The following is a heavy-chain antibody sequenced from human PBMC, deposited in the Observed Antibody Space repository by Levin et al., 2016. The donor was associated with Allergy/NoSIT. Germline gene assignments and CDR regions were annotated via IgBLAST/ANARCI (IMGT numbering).Heavy chain of an antibody. V-gene: IGHV3-23*01. CDR1: GFTFSSYA. D-gene: IGHD6-13*01. CDR3: AKDRRSATAGTADY. Sequence: GGSLRLSCAASGFTFSSYAMSWVRQAPGKGLEWVSAISGSGGSTYYADSVKGRFTISRDNSKNTLFLQMNSLRAEDTAVYYCAKDRRSATAGTADYWGQGALVTVSS. J-gene: IGHJ4*02. CDR2: ISGSGGST.